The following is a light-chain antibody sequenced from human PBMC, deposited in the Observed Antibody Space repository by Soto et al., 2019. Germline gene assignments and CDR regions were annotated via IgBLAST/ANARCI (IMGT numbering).Light chain of an antibody. Sequence: QSALTQPPSASGSPGQSVTISCTGTGSDVGAYDYVSWYQQHPGEAPKLMIYEVTKRPSGVPDRFSGSKSGNTASLTVSGLQTEDEADYYCSSFANSNNFVFGTGTKVTVL. V-gene: IGLV2-8*01. CDR3: SSFANSNNFV. CDR1: GSDVGAYDY. J-gene: IGLJ1*01. CDR2: EVT.